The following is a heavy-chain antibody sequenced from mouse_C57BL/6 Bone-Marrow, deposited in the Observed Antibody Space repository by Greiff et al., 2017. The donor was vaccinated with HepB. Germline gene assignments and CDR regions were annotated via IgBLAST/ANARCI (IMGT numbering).Heavy chain of an antibody. V-gene: IGHV3-6*01. D-gene: IGHD1-3*01. CDR1: GYSITSGYY. Sequence: EVKLQESGPGLVKPSQSLSLTCSVTGYSITSGYYWNWIRQFPGTKLEWMGYISYDGSNNYNPSLKNRISITRDTSKNQFFLKLNSVTTEDTATYYCASPYNAMDYWGQGTSVTVSS. J-gene: IGHJ4*01. CDR2: ISYDGSN. CDR3: ASPYNAMDY.